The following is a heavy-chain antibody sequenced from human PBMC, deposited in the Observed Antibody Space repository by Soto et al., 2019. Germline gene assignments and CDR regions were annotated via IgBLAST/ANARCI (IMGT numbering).Heavy chain of an antibody. D-gene: IGHD3-9*01. Sequence: PSETLSLTCAVYGGSFSGYYWSWIRQPPGKGLEWIGEINHSGSTNYNPSLKSRVTISVDTSKNQFSLKLSSVTAADTAVYYCARGFRPIRRGLGRVLPGLNYFDYWGQGTLVTVSS. CDR2: INHSGST. CDR1: GGSFSGYY. V-gene: IGHV4-34*01. J-gene: IGHJ4*02. CDR3: ARGFRPIRRGLGRVLPGLNYFDY.